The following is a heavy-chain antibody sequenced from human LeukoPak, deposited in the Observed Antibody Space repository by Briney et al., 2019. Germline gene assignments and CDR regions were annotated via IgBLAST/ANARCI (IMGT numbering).Heavy chain of an antibody. D-gene: IGHD2-15*01. CDR2: INSRSSSI. Sequence: GGSLRLSCAASGFTFSSYSMNWVRQAPGKGLEWVSYINSRSSSIDYADSVKGRFTISRDNAKNSLYLQMNSLRAEDTAVYYCARGGGSDCSGGSCYAFDIWGQGTMVTVSS. CDR3: ARGGGSDCSGGSCYAFDI. V-gene: IGHV3-48*04. J-gene: IGHJ3*02. CDR1: GFTFSSYS.